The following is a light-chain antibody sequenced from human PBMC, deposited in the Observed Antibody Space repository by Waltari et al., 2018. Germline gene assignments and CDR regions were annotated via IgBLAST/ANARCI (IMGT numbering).Light chain of an antibody. J-gene: IGKJ5*01. CDR2: GAS. Sequence: EIVLTQSPGTLSLSPGERATLSCRASQSVSSSYLAWYQQKPGQAPRLLIYGASSRATDIPDRFSGSGSGTDFTLTISRLEPEDFAVYYCQQYGSSFGQGTRLEIK. CDR1: QSVSSSY. CDR3: QQYGSS. V-gene: IGKV3-20*01.